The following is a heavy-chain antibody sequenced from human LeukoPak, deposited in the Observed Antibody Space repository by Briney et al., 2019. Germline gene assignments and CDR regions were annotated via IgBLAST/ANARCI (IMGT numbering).Heavy chain of an antibody. J-gene: IGHJ6*03. CDR1: GFTFSSYW. Sequence: GGSLRLSCAASGFTFSSYWMSWVRQAPGKGLEWVANIKQDGSEKCYVDSVKGRFTISRDNAKNSLYLQMNSLRAEDTAVCYCAREDITMVRGVTDYYYYMDVWGKGTTVTVSS. CDR2: IKQDGSEK. V-gene: IGHV3-7*01. CDR3: AREDITMVRGVTDYYYYMDV. D-gene: IGHD3-10*01.